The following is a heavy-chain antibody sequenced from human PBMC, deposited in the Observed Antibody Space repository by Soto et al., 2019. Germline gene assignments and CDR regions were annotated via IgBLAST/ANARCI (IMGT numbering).Heavy chain of an antibody. CDR3: TTRLGSSWYNY. CDR1: GFTFTNAW. D-gene: IGHD6-13*01. CDR2: IKGQTDGGTT. J-gene: IGHJ4*02. V-gene: IGHV3-15*07. Sequence: DVQLVESGGGLVKPGGSLRLSCAASGFTFTNAWMNWVRQAPGKGLEWVGRIKGQTDGGTTDYAAPVKGRVTISRDDSKSTLYLQMNSLKTEDTAVYYCTTRLGSSWYNYWGQGTLVTVSS.